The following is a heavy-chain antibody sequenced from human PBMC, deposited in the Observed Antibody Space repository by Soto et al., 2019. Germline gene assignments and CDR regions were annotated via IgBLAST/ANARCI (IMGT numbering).Heavy chain of an antibody. Sequence: PSETLSLTCAVYGGSFSGYYWSWIRQPPGRGLEWIGEINHSGSTNYNPSLKSRVTISVDTSKNQFSLKLSSVTAADTAVYFCVRVYGRSSCFFDSWGQGTLVTVSS. D-gene: IGHD6-6*01. CDR1: GGSFSGYY. CDR2: INHSGST. V-gene: IGHV4-34*01. CDR3: VRVYGRSSCFFDS. J-gene: IGHJ4*02.